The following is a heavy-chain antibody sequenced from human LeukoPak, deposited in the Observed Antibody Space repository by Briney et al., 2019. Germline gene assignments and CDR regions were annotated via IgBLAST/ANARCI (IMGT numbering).Heavy chain of an antibody. Sequence: GGSLRLSCSASGFSFSNYGMHWVRQAPGKGLGWVAYMPYDETNKYYADSVKGRFTISRDNAKNSLYLQMNSLRAEDTAVYYCARDEYYYGSGTNYWGQGTLVTVSS. V-gene: IGHV3-30*02. D-gene: IGHD3-10*01. CDR1: GFSFSNYG. CDR2: MPYDETNK. J-gene: IGHJ4*02. CDR3: ARDEYYYGSGTNY.